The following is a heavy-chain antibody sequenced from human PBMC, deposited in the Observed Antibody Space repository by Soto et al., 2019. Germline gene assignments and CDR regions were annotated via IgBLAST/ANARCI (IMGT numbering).Heavy chain of an antibody. V-gene: IGHV1-8*01. D-gene: IGHD3-3*01. CDR3: AKNYGLPSPPTN. CDR1: GYTFTSYD. J-gene: IGHJ4*02. Sequence: ASVKVSCKASGYTFTSYDINWVRQATGQGLEWMGWMNPNSGNTGYAQKFQGRVTMTRNTSISTAYMELSSLRSEDTALYYCAKNYGLPSPPTNWGQGTLVTVSS. CDR2: MNPNSGNT.